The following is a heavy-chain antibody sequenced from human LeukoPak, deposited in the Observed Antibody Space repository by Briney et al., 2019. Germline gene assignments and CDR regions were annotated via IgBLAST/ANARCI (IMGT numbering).Heavy chain of an antibody. D-gene: IGHD2-21*02. J-gene: IGHJ6*03. CDR2: IIPIFGTA. CDR3: ATASYCGGDCYSFYYYYMDI. CDR1: GGTFSSYA. Sequence: SVKVSCKASGGTFSSYAISWVRQAPGQGLEWMGGIIPIFGTANYAQKFQGRVTITTDESTSTAYMELSSLRSEDTAVYYCATASYCGGDCYSFYYYYMDIWGKGTTVTVSS. V-gene: IGHV1-69*05.